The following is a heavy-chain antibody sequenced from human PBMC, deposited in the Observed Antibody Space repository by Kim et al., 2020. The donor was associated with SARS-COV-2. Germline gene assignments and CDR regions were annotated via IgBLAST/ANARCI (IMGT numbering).Heavy chain of an antibody. CDR2: IYSGGST. V-gene: IGHV3-53*04. J-gene: IGHJ6*02. CDR1: GFTVSSNY. Sequence: GGSLRLSCAASGFTVSSNYMSWVRQAPGKGLEWVSVIYSGGSTYYADSVKGRFTISRHNSKNKLYLQLNSLGAEDTAVYYCSKHGDYPYYGMDVWGQGTTVTV. CDR3: SKHGDYPYYGMDV. D-gene: IGHD3-10*01.